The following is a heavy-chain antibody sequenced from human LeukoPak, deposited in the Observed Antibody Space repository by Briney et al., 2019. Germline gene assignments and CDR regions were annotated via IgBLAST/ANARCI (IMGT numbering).Heavy chain of an antibody. J-gene: IGHJ1*01. CDR2: IYYSGST. CDR3: ARVAAVAGTRYFQH. V-gene: IGHV4-59*01. CDR1: GGSISSYY. D-gene: IGHD6-19*01. Sequence: PSETLSLTCTVSGGSISSYYWSWIRQPPGKGLEWIGYIYYSGSTNYNPSLKSRVTISVDTSKNQFSLKLSSVTAADTAVYYCARVAAVAGTRYFQHWGQGTLVTVSS.